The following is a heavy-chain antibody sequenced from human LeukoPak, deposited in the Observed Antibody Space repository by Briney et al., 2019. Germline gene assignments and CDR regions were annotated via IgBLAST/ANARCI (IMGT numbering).Heavy chain of an antibody. D-gene: IGHD3-22*01. Sequence: GGPLRLSCAASGFTFSSYSMNWVRQAPGKGLEWVSYISSSSSTIYYADSVKGRFTISRDNAKNSLYLQMNSLRAEDTAVYYCARDSRGDYYDSSGYDDLDYWGQGTLVTVSS. CDR3: ARDSRGDYYDSSGYDDLDY. V-gene: IGHV3-48*01. J-gene: IGHJ4*02. CDR2: ISSSSSTI. CDR1: GFTFSSYS.